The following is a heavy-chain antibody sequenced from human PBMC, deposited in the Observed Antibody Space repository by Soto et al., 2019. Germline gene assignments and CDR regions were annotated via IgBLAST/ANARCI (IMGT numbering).Heavy chain of an antibody. CDR2: IYPSDSDT. CDR3: ARHSSWRTSVYHY. Sequence: PGESLKISCKGSGYSFTSYWIGWVRQMPGKGLEWMGIIYPSDSDTRYSPSFQGQVTISADKSISTAYLQWSSLKASGTAMYYCARHSSWRTSVYHYWGQGTLVTVSS. J-gene: IGHJ4*02. CDR1: GYSFTSYW. V-gene: IGHV5-51*01. D-gene: IGHD6-6*01.